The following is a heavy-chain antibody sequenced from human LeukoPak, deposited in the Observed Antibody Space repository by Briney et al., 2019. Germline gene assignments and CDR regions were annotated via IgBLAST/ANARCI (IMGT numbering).Heavy chain of an antibody. CDR3: ARGHHPGYSSTPHFDY. CDR1: GFTVSSNY. Sequence: GGSLRLSCAASGFTVSSNYMSWVRQAPGKGLEWVSVTYSGGSTYYADSVKGRFTISRDNSKNTLYLQMNSLRAEDTAVYYCARGHHPGYSSTPHFDYWGQGTLVTVSS. D-gene: IGHD6-19*01. J-gene: IGHJ4*02. CDR2: TYSGGST. V-gene: IGHV3-53*01.